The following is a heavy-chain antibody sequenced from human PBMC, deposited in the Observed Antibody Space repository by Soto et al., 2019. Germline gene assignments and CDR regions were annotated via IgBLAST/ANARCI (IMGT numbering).Heavy chain of an antibody. J-gene: IGHJ6*02. CDR3: ARDVKYYDILTGYFPYYGMDV. CDR2: IYSGGST. CDR1: GFTVSSNY. Sequence: GGSLRLSCAASGFTVSSNYMSWVRQAPGKGLEWVSVIYSGGSTYYANSVKGRFTISRDNSKNTLYLQMNSLRAEDTAVYYCARDVKYYDILTGYFPYYGMDVWGQGTTVTVSS. D-gene: IGHD3-9*01. V-gene: IGHV3-66*01.